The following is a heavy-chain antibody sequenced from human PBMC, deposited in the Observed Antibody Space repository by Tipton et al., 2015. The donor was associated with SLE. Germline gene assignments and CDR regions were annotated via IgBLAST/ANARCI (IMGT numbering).Heavy chain of an antibody. CDR2: IYYSGST. CDR1: GGYISSGGYY. V-gene: IGHV4-31*03. D-gene: IGHD3-22*01. CDR3: ARKGYYDSSGYFDY. J-gene: IGHJ4*02. Sequence: TLSLTCTVSGGYISSGGYYWSWIRQHPGKGLEWIGHIYYSGSTYYNPSLKSRVTISVDTSKNQFSLKLSSVTAADTAVYYCARKGYYDSSGYFDYWGQGTLVTVS.